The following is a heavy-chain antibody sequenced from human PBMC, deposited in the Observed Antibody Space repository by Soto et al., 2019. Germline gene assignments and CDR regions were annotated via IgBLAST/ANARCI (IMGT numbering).Heavy chain of an antibody. Sequence: KPSETLSLTCTVSGGSISSSSYYWGWIRQPPGKGLEWIGSIYYSGSTYYNPSLKSRVTISVDTSKNQFSLKLSSVTAADTAVYYCARHSARLTLNYYDSSGYYYYWGQGTLVTVSS. CDR1: GGSISSSSYY. CDR2: IYYSGST. D-gene: IGHD3-22*01. CDR3: ARHSARLTLNYYDSSGYYYY. V-gene: IGHV4-39*01. J-gene: IGHJ4*02.